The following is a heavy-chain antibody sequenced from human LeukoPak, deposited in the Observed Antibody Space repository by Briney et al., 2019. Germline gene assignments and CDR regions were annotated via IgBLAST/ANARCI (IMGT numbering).Heavy chain of an antibody. V-gene: IGHV4-59*08. CDR3: ARANYYGSGSPNWFDP. Sequence: PSETLSLTCTVSGGSISSYYWSWIRQPPGKGLEWIGYIHYSGSTNYNPSLKSRVTISVDTSKNQFSLKLSSVTAADTAVYYCARANYYGSGSPNWFDPWGQGTLVTVSS. D-gene: IGHD3-10*01. CDR1: GGSISSYY. J-gene: IGHJ5*02. CDR2: IHYSGST.